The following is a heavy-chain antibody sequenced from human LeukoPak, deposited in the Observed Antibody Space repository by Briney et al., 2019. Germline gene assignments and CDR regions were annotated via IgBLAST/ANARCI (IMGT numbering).Heavy chain of an antibody. CDR2: INPNSGGT. J-gene: IGHJ6*03. V-gene: IGHV1-2*02. CDR1: GYTFTGYY. Sequence: GASVKVSCKASGYTFTGYYMHWVRQAPGQGLEWMGWINPNSGGTNYAQKFQGRVTMTRDTSISTAYMELSRLRSDDTAVYYCARVRFHPRDYYYNYMDVWGKGTTVTISS. CDR3: ARVRFHPRDYYYNYMDV. D-gene: IGHD3-10*01.